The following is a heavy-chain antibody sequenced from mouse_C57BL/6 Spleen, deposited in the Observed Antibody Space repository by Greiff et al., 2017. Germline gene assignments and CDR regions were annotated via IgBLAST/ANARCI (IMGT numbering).Heavy chain of an antibody. CDR3: ARDYGSSPRFAY. J-gene: IGHJ3*01. CDR1: GYSFTSYY. D-gene: IGHD1-1*01. Sequence: VQLQQSGPELVKPGASVKISCKASGYSFTSYYIHWVKQRPGQGLEWIGWIYPGSGNTKYNEKFKGKATLTADTSSSTAYMQLSSLTSEDSAVYYCARDYGSSPRFAYWGQGTLVTVSA. V-gene: IGHV1-66*01. CDR2: IYPGSGNT.